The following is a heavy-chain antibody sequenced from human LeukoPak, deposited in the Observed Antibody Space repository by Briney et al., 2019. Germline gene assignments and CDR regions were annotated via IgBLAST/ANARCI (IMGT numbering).Heavy chain of an antibody. CDR1: GGSISSSSYY. D-gene: IGHD3-22*01. CDR2: IYYSGST. Sequence: SETLSLTCTVSGGSISSSSYYWGWIRQPPGKGLEWIGSIYYSGSTYYNPSLKSRVTISVDTSKNQFSLKLSSVTAADTAVYCCARATRNYDSSGYWRIDWFDPWGQGTLVTVSS. CDR3: ARATRNYDSSGYWRIDWFDP. V-gene: IGHV4-39*07. J-gene: IGHJ5*02.